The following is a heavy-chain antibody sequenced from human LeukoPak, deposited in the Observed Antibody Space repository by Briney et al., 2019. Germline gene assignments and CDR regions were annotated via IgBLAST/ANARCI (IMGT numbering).Heavy chain of an antibody. V-gene: IGHV4-34*01. CDR2: INHSGST. Sequence: SETLSLTCAVYGGSFSGYYWSWIRQPPGKGLEWIGEINHSGSTNYNPSLKSRVTISVDTSKNQFSLKLSSVTAADTAVYYCARHERACSSTSCYFDYWGQGTLVTVSS. D-gene: IGHD2-2*01. CDR3: ARHERACSSTSCYFDY. J-gene: IGHJ4*02. CDR1: GGSFSGYY.